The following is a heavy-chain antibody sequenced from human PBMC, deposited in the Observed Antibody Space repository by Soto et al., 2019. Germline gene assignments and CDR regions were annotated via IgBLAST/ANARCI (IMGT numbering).Heavy chain of an antibody. CDR1: GGSISSSSYY. V-gene: IGHV4-39*01. J-gene: IGHJ1*01. CDR3: ARLYYYDSSGYYPRVFQH. CDR2: IYYSGST. D-gene: IGHD3-22*01. Sequence: SETLPLTCTVSGGSISSSSYYWGWIRQPPGKGLEWIGSIYYSGSTYYNPSLKSRVTISVDTSKNQFSLKLSSVTAADTAVYYCARLYYYDSSGYYPRVFQHWGQGTLVTVSS.